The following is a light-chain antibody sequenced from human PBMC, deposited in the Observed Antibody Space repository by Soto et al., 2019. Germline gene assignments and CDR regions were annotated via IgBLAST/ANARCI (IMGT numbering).Light chain of an antibody. Sequence: QSALTQPPSASGSPGQSVTISCTGTSSDIGVYNYVSWYQQHPGKAPKLMIYEVSKRPSGVPDRFSGSKSGTSGTLDITGLQTGDEADYYCATWDGSLPGEVFGGGTKLTVL. CDR3: ATWDGSLPGEV. CDR1: SSDIGVYNY. CDR2: EVS. V-gene: IGLV2-8*01. J-gene: IGLJ2*01.